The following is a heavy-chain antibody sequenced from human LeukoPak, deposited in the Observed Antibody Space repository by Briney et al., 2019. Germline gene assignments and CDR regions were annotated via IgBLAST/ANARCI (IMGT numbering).Heavy chain of an antibody. D-gene: IGHD1-26*01. V-gene: IGHV1-69*06. CDR2: IIPIFGTA. Sequence: ASVKVSCKASGGTFSSYAISWVRQAPGQGLEWMGGIIPIFGTANYAQKFQGRVTITADKSTSTAYMELSSLRSEDTAIYYCARDNSVGDNAWWFDPWGQGTLVTVSS. CDR3: ARDNSVGDNAWWFDP. J-gene: IGHJ5*02. CDR1: GGTFSSYA.